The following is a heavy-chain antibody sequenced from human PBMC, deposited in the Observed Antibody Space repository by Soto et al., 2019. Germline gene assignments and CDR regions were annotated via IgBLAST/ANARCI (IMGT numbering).Heavy chain of an antibody. J-gene: IGHJ5*02. CDR2: VSASNGKT. CDR3: AREAFGVQASWFDP. CDR1: GYIFTTYS. Sequence: QIQLVQSGSEVRMPGASVKVSCKASGYIFTTYSITWVRQAPGQGLEWMGWVSASNGKTNYAQKFDDRVTMTTDTSTTTAYMELSSLRSDDTAVYYCAREAFGVQASWFDPWGQGTLVTVSS. V-gene: IGHV1-18*01. D-gene: IGHD3-10*01.